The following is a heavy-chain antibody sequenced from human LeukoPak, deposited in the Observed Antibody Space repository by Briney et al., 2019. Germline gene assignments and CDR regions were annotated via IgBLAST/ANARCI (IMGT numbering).Heavy chain of an antibody. V-gene: IGHV4-39*07. CDR3: ARESRFVVRGLIITNWFDP. CDR1: GGSISSSSYY. Sequence: PSETLSLTCTVSGGSISSSSYYWGWIRQPPGKGLEWIGSIYYSGSTYYNPSLKSRVTISVDKSKNQFSLKLSSVTAADTAVYYCARESRFVVRGLIITNWFDPWGQGTLVTVSS. CDR2: IYYSGST. D-gene: IGHD3-10*01. J-gene: IGHJ5*02.